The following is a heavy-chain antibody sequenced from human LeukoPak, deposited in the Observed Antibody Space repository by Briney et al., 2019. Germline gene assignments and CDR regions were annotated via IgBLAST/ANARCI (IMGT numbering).Heavy chain of an antibody. CDR2: IKTNTDGGTT. CDR1: GFTFSYAW. V-gene: IGHV3-15*01. D-gene: IGHD1-26*01. CDR3: ATDSGSYSFYYYYMNV. Sequence: GGSLRLSCAASGFTFSYAWMSWVRQAPGKGLEWVGRIKTNTDGGTTDRAAPAKGRFTISRDDAKDTLYLQMNSLKTEDTAVYYCATDSGSYSFYYYYMNVWGKGTTVTVSS. J-gene: IGHJ6*03.